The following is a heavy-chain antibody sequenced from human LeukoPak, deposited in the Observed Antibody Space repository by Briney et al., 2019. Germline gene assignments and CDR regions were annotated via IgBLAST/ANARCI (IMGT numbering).Heavy chain of an antibody. V-gene: IGHV1-8*03. CDR1: GYTLTSYD. CDR3: ASVLGLVGAKTVFNY. J-gene: IGHJ4*02. Sequence: ASVKVSCKASGYTLTSYDIDWVRQATGQGLEWMGWMNPNSGNTGYAQKFQGRVTITRNTSISTAYMELSSLRSEDTAVYYCASVLGLVGAKTVFNYWGQGTLVTVSS. D-gene: IGHD1-26*01. CDR2: MNPNSGNT.